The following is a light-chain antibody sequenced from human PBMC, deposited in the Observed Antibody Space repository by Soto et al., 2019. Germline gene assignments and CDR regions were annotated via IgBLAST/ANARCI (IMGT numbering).Light chain of an antibody. CDR1: QSVSSN. J-gene: IGKJ2*01. CDR3: QQYNNWPPGDT. V-gene: IGKV3-15*01. CDR2: GAS. Sequence: EIVMTQSPATLSVSPGERATLSCRASQSVSSNLAWYQQKPGQAPRLLIYGASNRATGIPARFSGSGSGTEFTLTISSMQSEDFAVYYCQQYNNWPPGDTFGQGTKLEIK.